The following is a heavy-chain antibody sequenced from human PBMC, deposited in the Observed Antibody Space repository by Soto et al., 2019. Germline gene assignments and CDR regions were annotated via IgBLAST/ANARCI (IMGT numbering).Heavy chain of an antibody. CDR1: GGSISSGGYS. J-gene: IGHJ4*02. Sequence: SETLSLTCAVSGGSISSGGYSWSWIRQPPGKGLEWIGYIYHSGSTYYNPSLKSRVTISVDRSKNQFSLKLSSVTAADTAVYYCARLVRGYVDYWGQGTLVTVSS. CDR2: IYHSGST. V-gene: IGHV4-30-2*01. CDR3: ARLVRGYVDY.